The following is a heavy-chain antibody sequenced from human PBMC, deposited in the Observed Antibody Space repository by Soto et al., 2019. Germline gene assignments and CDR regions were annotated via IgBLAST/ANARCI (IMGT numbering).Heavy chain of an antibody. J-gene: IGHJ4*02. V-gene: IGHV1-69*02. CDR2: IIPILGIA. CDR1: GGTFSSYT. Sequence: QVQLVQSGAEVKKPGSSVKVSCKASGGTFSSYTISWVRQAPGQGLEWMGRIIPILGIANYAQKFQGRVTITADKSTSTAYMELSRLRSEDTAVYYCARLDCSGGSCYSDYWGQGTLVTVSS. CDR3: ARLDCSGGSCYSDY. D-gene: IGHD2-15*01.